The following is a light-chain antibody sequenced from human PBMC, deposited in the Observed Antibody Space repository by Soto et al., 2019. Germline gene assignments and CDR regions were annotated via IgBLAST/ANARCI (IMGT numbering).Light chain of an antibody. CDR1: SSDVGVYNY. CDR3: SSYTSTTTVL. CDR2: EVS. J-gene: IGLJ2*01. Sequence: QSALTQPASVSGSPGQSITISCTGTSSDVGVYNYVSWYQHHPGKAPKLMIYEVSNRPSGVSDRFSGSKSGNTASLTISGLQAEDEADYYCSSYTSTTTVLFGGGTKVTVL. V-gene: IGLV2-14*01.